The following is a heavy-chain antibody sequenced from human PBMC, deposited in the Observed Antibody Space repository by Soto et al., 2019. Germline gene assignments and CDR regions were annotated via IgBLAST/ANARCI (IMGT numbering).Heavy chain of an antibody. V-gene: IGHV3-64*02. CDR2: ISSNGGST. D-gene: IGHD6-6*01. Sequence: PGGSLRLSCAPSEFTFSSDAMHWVRQAPGKGLEYVSAISSNGGSTYYADSVKGRFTISRDNYKNTLYLQMGSLRGEDMAVYYCARALRSSSSGADYWGKGT. CDR1: EFTFSSDA. CDR3: ARALRSSSSGADY. J-gene: IGHJ4*02.